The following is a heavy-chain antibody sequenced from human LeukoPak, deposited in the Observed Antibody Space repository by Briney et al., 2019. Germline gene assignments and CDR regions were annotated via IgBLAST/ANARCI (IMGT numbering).Heavy chain of an antibody. V-gene: IGHV3-23*01. D-gene: IGHD6-6*01. CDR3: AAAYSSSSTPWWFDP. Sequence: SGSGGSTYYADSVKGRFTISRDNSKNTLYLQMNSLRAEDTAVYYCAAAYSSSSTPWWFDPWGQGTLVTVSS. CDR2: SGSGGST. J-gene: IGHJ5*02.